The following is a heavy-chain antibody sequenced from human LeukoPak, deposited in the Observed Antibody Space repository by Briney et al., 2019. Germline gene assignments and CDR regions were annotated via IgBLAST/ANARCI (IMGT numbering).Heavy chain of an antibody. CDR3: AKGHSAYGTGFDF. D-gene: IGHD5-12*01. V-gene: IGHV3-23*01. CDR2: ISGGGDRT. CDR1: GITFSTFA. J-gene: IGHJ4*02. Sequence: GGSLILSCAASGITFSTFAMTWVRRAPGRGLECVSVISGGGDRTYYAESVKGRFTISRDNSKNTLYLQMNSLRAEDTAVYYCAKGHSAYGTGFDFWGQGTLVTVSS.